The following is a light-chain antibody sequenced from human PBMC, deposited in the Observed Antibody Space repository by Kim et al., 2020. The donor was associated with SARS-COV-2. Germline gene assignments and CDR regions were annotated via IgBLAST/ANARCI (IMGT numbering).Light chain of an antibody. Sequence: CTLSSGYSNYKVDWYQQRPGKGPRFVMRVGTGGIVGSKGDGIPDRFSVLGSGLNRYLIIKNSQEEDESDYHCGADHGSGSNFVYVFGTGTKVTVL. CDR2: VGTGGIVG. CDR3: GADHGSGSNFVYV. V-gene: IGLV9-49*01. CDR1: SGYSNYK. J-gene: IGLJ1*01.